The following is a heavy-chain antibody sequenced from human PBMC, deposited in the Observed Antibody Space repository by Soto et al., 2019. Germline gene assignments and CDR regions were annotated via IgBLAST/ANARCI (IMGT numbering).Heavy chain of an antibody. V-gene: IGHV3-30*18. CDR2: ISYDGSNK. CDR3: AKDRRKVVVAAPFDY. J-gene: IGHJ4*02. D-gene: IGHD2-15*01. Sequence: QVPLVESGGGVVQPGRSLRLSCAASGFTFSSYGMHWVRQAPGKGLEWVAVISYDGSNKYYADSVKGRFTISRDNSXHTLYLQMNSLRAEDTAVYYCAKDRRKVVVAAPFDYWGQGTLVTVSS. CDR1: GFTFSSYG.